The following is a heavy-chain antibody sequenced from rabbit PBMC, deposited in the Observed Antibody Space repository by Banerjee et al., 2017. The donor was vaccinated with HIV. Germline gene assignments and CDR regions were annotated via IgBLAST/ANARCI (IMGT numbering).Heavy chain of an antibody. CDR3: ARNAESSYWGLDL. V-gene: IGHV1S40*01. J-gene: IGHJ3*01. Sequence: QSLEESGGDLVKPGASLTLTCTASGFSFSSSYYMCWVRQAPGKGLEWIACIYAGSGNTYYASWAKGRFTISKTSSTTVTLQMTSLTAADTATYFCARNAESSYWGLDLWGPGTLVTVS. CDR2: IYAGSGNT. D-gene: IGHD8-1*01. CDR1: GFSFSSSYY.